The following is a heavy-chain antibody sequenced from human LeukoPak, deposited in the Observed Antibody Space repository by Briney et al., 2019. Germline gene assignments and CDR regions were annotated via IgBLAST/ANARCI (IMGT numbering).Heavy chain of an antibody. CDR2: ISSSSSYI. CDR1: GFTFSSYS. Sequence: GGSLRLSCAASGFTFSSYSMNWVRQAPGKGLEWVSSISSSSSYIYYADSVKGRFTISRDNSKNTLYLQMNSLRAEDTAVYYCAKISGSYSSPYYFDYWGQGTLVTVSS. V-gene: IGHV3-21*01. CDR3: AKISGSYSSPYYFDY. J-gene: IGHJ4*02. D-gene: IGHD1-26*01.